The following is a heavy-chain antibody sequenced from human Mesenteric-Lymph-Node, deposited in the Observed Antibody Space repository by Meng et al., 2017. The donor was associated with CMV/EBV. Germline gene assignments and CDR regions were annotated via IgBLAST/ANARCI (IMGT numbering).Heavy chain of an antibody. V-gene: IGHV3-20*04. D-gene: IGHD3-10*01. J-gene: IGHJ5*02. CDR2: VNWNGGST. Sequence: LSLTGAASGFAFSDYYMSWVRQAPGKGLEWVSGVNWNGGSTGYAESVKGRFTISRDNAKNSLYLQMNSLRAEDTAVYYCARDPITLPVHNWFDPWGQGTLVTVSS. CDR1: GFAFSDYY. CDR3: ARDPITLPVHNWFDP.